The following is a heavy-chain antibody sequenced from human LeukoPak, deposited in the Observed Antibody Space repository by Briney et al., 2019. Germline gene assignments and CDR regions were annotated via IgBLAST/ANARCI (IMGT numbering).Heavy chain of an antibody. V-gene: IGHV1-2*02. CDR2: INPNSGGT. J-gene: IGHJ4*02. CDR1: GYTFTGYY. D-gene: IGHD2-2*01. Sequence: HEASVKVSCKTSGYTFTGYYMHLVRQAPGQGLEWMGWINPNSGGTNYAQKFQGRVTMTRDTSISTAYMELSRLRSDDTAVYYCARLLSEYCSSTSCSLVSGKDDYWGQGTLVTVSS. CDR3: ARLLSEYCSSTSCSLVSGKDDY.